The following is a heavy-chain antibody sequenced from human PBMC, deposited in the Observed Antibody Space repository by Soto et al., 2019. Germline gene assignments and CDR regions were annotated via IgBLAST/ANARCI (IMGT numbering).Heavy chain of an antibody. D-gene: IGHD5-18*01. V-gene: IGHV3-15*01. CDR2: IKSKTDGGTT. Sequence: GGSLRLSCAASGFTFSNAWMSWVCQAPGKGLEWVGRIKSKTDGGTTDYAAPVKGRFTISRDDSKNTLYLQMNSLKTEDTAVYYCTTDTPVSYTAMDNYYYMDVWGKATTVTVSS. J-gene: IGHJ6*03. CDR1: GFTFSNAW. CDR3: TTDTPVSYTAMDNYYYMDV.